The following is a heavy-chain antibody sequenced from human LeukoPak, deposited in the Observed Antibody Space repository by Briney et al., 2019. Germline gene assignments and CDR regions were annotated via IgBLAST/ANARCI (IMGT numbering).Heavy chain of an antibody. Sequence: ASVKVSCKASGYTFTSYGISWVRQAPGQGLEWMGWISAYNGNTNYAEKVQGRVTMTTDTSTSTVHMELRSLRSDDTAVYYCARDTHRTSDAFDIWGQGTMVTVSS. CDR1: GYTFTSYG. J-gene: IGHJ3*02. CDR2: ISAYNGNT. CDR3: ARDTHRTSDAFDI. V-gene: IGHV1-18*01.